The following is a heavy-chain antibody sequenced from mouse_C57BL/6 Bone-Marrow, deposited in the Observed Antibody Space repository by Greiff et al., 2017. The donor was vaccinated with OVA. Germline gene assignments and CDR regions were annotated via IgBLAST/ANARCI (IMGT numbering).Heavy chain of an antibody. CDR2: INPNNGGT. CDR3: ASLTGTVDV. Sequence: VQLKQSGPELVKPGASVKIPCKASGYTFTDYNMDWVKQSHGKSLEWIGDINPNNGGTIYNQKFKGKATLTVDKSSSTAYMELRSLTSEDTAVYYCASLTGTVDVWGTGTTVTVSS. V-gene: IGHV1-18*01. D-gene: IGHD4-1*01. J-gene: IGHJ1*03. CDR1: GYTFTDYN.